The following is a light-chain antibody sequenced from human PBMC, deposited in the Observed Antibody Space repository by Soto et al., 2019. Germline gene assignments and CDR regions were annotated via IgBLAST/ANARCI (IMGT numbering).Light chain of an antibody. CDR2: DVS. J-gene: IGLJ1*01. V-gene: IGLV2-14*03. CDR1: SSDVGNYNF. Sequence: QSALTQSASVSGSPGQSIAISCTGTSSDVGNYNFVSWYQQHPGKAPKLMIYDVSNRPSGISNRFSGSKSGNTASLTISGLHAEDAADYYCCSYTTSSTYVFGTGTKLTVL. CDR3: CSYTTSSTYV.